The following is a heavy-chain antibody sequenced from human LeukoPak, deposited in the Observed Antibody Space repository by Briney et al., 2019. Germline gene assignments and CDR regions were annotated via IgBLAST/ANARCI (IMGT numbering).Heavy chain of an antibody. J-gene: IGHJ5*02. V-gene: IGHV4-34*01. CDR2: INHSGST. CDR3: PRTNWFDP. CDR1: GGYFSGYY. Sequence: KASETLSLTCAVYGGYFSGYYWSWLRQPPGKGLDWIGEINHSGSTKYTASLQSRVTISVDTSKNQLSLKLSSVTAADTAVYYWPRTNWFDPGGQGTLVSV.